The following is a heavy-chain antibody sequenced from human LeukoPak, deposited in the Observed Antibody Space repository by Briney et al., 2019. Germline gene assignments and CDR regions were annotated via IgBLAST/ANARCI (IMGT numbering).Heavy chain of an antibody. CDR2: ISYDGSNK. CDR1: GFTFSSYA. CDR3: ARSRYCTNGVCYAPPYYYYGMDD. D-gene: IGHD2-8*01. V-gene: IGHV3-30-3*01. Sequence: PGGSLRLSCAASGFTFSSYAMHWVRQAPGKGLEWVAVISYDGSNKYYADSVKGRFTISRDNSKNTLYLQMNSLRAEDTAVYYCARSRYCTNGVCYAPPYYYYGMDDWGQGTTVTVSS. J-gene: IGHJ6*02.